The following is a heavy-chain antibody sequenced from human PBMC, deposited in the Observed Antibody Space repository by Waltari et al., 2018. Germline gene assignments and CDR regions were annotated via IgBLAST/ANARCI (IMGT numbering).Heavy chain of an antibody. CDR2: FDPEDGET. CDR3: ATSGEMATNPGAFDI. CDR1: GYTLTELS. J-gene: IGHJ3*02. D-gene: IGHD5-12*01. Sequence: QVQLVQSGAEVKKPGASVKVSCKVSGYTLTELSMHWVRKAPGNGLEWMGGFDPEDGETIYAQKFQGRVTMTEDTSTDTAYMELSSLRSEDTAVYYCATSGEMATNPGAFDIWGQGTMVTVSS. V-gene: IGHV1-24*01.